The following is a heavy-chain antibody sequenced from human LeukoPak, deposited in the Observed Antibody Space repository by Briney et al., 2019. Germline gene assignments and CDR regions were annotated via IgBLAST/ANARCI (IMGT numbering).Heavy chain of an antibody. Sequence: GGSLRLSCAASGFTVSSKFKSWVRQAPGKGLEWVSTLYSNGNTYYADSVKGRFTISRDNSKNTLYLQMNSLRAEDTAVYYCAKGEKTRPFGGVIDYWGQGTLVTVSS. V-gene: IGHV3-53*01. J-gene: IGHJ4*02. CDR1: GFTVSSKF. D-gene: IGHD3-16*02. CDR3: AKGEKTRPFGGVIDY. CDR2: LYSNGNT.